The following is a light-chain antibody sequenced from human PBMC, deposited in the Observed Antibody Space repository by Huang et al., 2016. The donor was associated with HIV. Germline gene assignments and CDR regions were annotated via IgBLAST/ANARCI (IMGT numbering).Light chain of an antibody. CDR1: QNITKS. CDR3: QQSFSVPRT. Sequence: DIQMTQSPPSLSASVGDRVTFTCRADQNITKSLNWYQQKPGKAPKLRIYTVSTLESVVPSRFSGSGSGSRFTLNIGNLQPEDFATYYCQQSFSVPRTFG. J-gene: IGKJ1*01. V-gene: IGKV1-39*01. CDR2: TVS.